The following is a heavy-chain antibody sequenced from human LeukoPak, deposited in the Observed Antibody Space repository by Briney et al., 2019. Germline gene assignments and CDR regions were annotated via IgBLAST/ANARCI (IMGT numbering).Heavy chain of an antibody. CDR1: GFTFSSYA. J-gene: IGHJ4*02. Sequence: GGSLRLSRAASGFTFSSYAMSWVRQAPGKGLEWVSAISGSGGSTYYADSVKGRFTISRDNSKNTLYPQMNSLRAEDTAVYYCAKDEAGYYGSGTFDYWGQGTLVTVSS. V-gene: IGHV3-23*01. CDR2: ISGSGGST. CDR3: AKDEAGYYGSGTFDY. D-gene: IGHD3-10*01.